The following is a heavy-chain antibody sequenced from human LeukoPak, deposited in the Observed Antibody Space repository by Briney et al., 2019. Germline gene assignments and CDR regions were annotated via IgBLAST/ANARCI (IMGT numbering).Heavy chain of an antibody. CDR1: GFTVSSFD. D-gene: IGHD1-1*01. CDR3: ARGPPRGKYYYMDV. CDR2: IGTASDT. J-gene: IGHJ6*03. V-gene: IGHV3-13*01. Sequence: GGSLRLSCAASGFTVSSFDMHWVRQPTGQGLEWVSTIGTASDTYYPGSVEGRFTLSRDNAKNSLYLQMNSLTAGDTAVYYCARGPPRGKYYYMDVWGKGTTVTVSS.